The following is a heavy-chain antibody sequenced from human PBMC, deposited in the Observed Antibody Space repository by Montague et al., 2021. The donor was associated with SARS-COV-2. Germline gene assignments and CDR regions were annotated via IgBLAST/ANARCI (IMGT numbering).Heavy chain of an antibody. V-gene: IGHV4-39*01. CDR3: ARHGKTSIAMIVVVRGYFDY. CDR2: IYYSGST. Sequence: SETLSLTCTVSGGSISSSSYYWGWIRQPPGKGLEWIGSIYYSGSTYSNPSLKSRVTISVDTSKNQFSLRLSSVTAADTAVYYCARHGKTSIAMIVVVRGYFDYWGQGTLVTVSS. D-gene: IGHD3-22*01. J-gene: IGHJ4*02. CDR1: GGSISSSSYY.